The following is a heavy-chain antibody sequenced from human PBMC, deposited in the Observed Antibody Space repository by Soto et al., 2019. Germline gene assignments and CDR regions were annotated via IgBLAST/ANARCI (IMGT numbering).Heavy chain of an antibody. CDR2: INAGNGNT. D-gene: IGHD3-9*01. CDR1: GYTFTSYA. J-gene: IGHJ5*02. Sequence: ASVKVSCKASGYTFTSYAMHWVRQAPGQRLEWMGWINAGNGNTKYSQKFQGRVTITRDTSASTAYMELSSLRSEDTAVYYCARYMVRYFDENWFYPWGQGTLVTVSS. V-gene: IGHV1-3*01. CDR3: ARYMVRYFDENWFYP.